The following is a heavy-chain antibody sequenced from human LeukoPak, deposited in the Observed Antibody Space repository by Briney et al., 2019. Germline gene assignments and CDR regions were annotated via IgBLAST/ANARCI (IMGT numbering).Heavy chain of an antibody. V-gene: IGHV3-33*05. Sequence: GGSLRLSRAASGFTFTNYGMHWVRQAPGKGLEWVAAIQYDGSKTYYGDSVKGRFTISRDNAKNSLYLQMNSLRAEDTAVYYCARDVGPDAAFDYWGQGTLVTVSS. CDR1: GFTFTNYG. CDR2: IQYDGSKT. CDR3: ARDVGPDAAFDY. J-gene: IGHJ4*02.